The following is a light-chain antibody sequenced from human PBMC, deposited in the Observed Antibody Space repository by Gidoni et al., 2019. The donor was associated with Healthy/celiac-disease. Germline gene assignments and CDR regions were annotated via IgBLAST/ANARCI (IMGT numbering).Light chain of an antibody. Sequence: EIVLTQSPGTLSLSPGERATLSCRASQIVSSSYLAWYQQKPGQAPRLLIYGASSRATGTPDRFSGSGSGTDFTLTISRLEPEDFAVYYCQQYGSSLLTFGGGTKVEIK. V-gene: IGKV3-20*01. J-gene: IGKJ4*01. CDR3: QQYGSSLLT. CDR2: GAS. CDR1: QIVSSSY.